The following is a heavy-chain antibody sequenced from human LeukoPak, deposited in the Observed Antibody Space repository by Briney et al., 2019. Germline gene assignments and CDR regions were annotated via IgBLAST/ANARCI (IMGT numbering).Heavy chain of an antibody. D-gene: IGHD1-1*01. V-gene: IGHV3-23*01. CDR2: IIDTGGAT. CDR1: GFSFSSFA. Sequence: GGSLRLSCAASGFSFSSFAMTWVRQAPGKGLEWVSGIIDTGGATYYADSVKGRFTISRDNSKNTLFLQMNSLRAEDTAVYYCAKFNDHPTTNYYMDLWGEGTTVTVSS. CDR3: AKFNDHPTTNYYMDL. J-gene: IGHJ6*04.